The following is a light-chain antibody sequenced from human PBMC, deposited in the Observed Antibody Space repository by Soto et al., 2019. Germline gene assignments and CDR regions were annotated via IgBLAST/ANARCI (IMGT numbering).Light chain of an antibody. Sequence: EIVMTQSPATLSVSPGERATLSCRASQSVRKNLAWYQHKPGQVPRLLIYDASNRATGVPVRFSGSGSETEFTLTISSLQSEDFAVYFCQQFSSAPLTFGGGTKVEI. J-gene: IGKJ4*01. V-gene: IGKV3-15*01. CDR1: QSVRKN. CDR3: QQFSSAPLT. CDR2: DAS.